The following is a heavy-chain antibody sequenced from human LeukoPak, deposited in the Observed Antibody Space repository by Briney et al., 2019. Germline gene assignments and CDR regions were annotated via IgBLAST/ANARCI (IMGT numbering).Heavy chain of an antibody. D-gene: IGHD4-11*01. CDR1: GGSVSSGSYY. CDR2: IYYSGST. Sequence: SETLSLTCTVSGGSVSSGSYYWSWLRQPPGKGLEWLGNIYYSGSTNYNPSLKSRVTISVDTSKNQFSLKLSSVTAADTAVYYCANYHDYSNFQGAYYLDYWGQGTLVTVSS. V-gene: IGHV4-61*01. CDR3: ANYHDYSNFQGAYYLDY. J-gene: IGHJ4*02.